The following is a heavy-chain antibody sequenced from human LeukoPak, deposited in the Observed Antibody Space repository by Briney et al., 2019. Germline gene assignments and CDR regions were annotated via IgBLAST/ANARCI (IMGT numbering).Heavy chain of an antibody. CDR2: INSDGSST. V-gene: IGHV3-74*01. J-gene: IGHJ6*02. D-gene: IGHD1-26*01. CDR1: GFTFSSYW. CDR3: ARDGGSPLLGYYYYGMDV. Sequence: QAGGSLRLSCAVSGFTFSSYWMHWVRQAPGKGLAWVSRINSDGSSTTYADSVKGRFTMSRDNAKNTLYLQMNTLRAEDTAVYYCARDGGSPLLGYYYYGMDVWGQGTTVTVSS.